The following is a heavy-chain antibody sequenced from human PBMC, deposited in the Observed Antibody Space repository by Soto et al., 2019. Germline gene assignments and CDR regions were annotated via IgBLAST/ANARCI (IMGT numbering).Heavy chain of an antibody. D-gene: IGHD3-10*01. CDR1: GDTFKNCV. Sequence: QVQVVQSGVEVRRPGSSVKVSCKASGDTFKNCVISWVRQAPGQGLEWMGGIIPLFGTPDFAQRFQGRLTITTDVSTTTAYMELSRLRSEDTATYYCAAELGFGKLSVVWGQGTTVIVSS. CDR3: AAELGFGKLSVV. J-gene: IGHJ6*02. V-gene: IGHV1-69*01. CDR2: IIPLFGTP.